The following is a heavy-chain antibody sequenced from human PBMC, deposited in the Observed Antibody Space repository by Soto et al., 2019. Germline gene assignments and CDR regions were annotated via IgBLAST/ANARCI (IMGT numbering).Heavy chain of an antibody. D-gene: IGHD3-16*02. CDR3: ARGITFGGGIVPIPYYFDY. Sequence: QVQLVQSGAEVKKPGSSVKVSCKASGGTFSSYAISWVRQAPGQGLEWMGGIIPIFGTANYAQKFQGRVTITADKSTSTAYMGLSRLGSEDTAGYYCARGITFGGGIVPIPYYFDYWGQGTLVTVSS. V-gene: IGHV1-69*06. CDR2: IIPIFGTA. J-gene: IGHJ4*02. CDR1: GGTFSSYA.